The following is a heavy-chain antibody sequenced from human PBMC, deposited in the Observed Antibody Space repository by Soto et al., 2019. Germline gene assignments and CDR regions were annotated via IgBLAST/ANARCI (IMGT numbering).Heavy chain of an antibody. D-gene: IGHD2-2*01. J-gene: IGHJ4*02. CDR1: GFTFSSYG. Sequence: GGSLRLSXAASGFTFSSYGMHWVRQAPGKGLEWVAVISYDGSNKYYADSVKGRFTISRDNSKNTLYLQMNSLRAEDTAVYYCAKDSDIVVVPAAPGAVASPDYWGQGTLVTVSS. CDR2: ISYDGSNK. CDR3: AKDSDIVVVPAAPGAVASPDY. V-gene: IGHV3-30*18.